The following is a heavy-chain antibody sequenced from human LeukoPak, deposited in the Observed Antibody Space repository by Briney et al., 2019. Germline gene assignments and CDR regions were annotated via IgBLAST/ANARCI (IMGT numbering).Heavy chain of an antibody. CDR3: ARDGGCTGGSCYRRFDH. Sequence: GGSLRLSCAASGFTFSTYSMNWVRQAPGKGLEWVSSISSRSSYIYYADSMKGRFTISRDNAKNSLYLQMNSLRAEDTAVYYCARDGGCTGGSCYRRFDHWGQGTLVTVSS. CDR2: ISSRSSYI. D-gene: IGHD2-15*01. CDR1: GFTFSTYS. J-gene: IGHJ4*02. V-gene: IGHV3-21*01.